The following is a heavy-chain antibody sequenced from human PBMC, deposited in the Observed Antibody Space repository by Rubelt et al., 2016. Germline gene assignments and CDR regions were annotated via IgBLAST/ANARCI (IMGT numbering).Heavy chain of an antibody. D-gene: IGHD2/OR15-2a*01. CDR2: IYYSGST. CDR1: GGSISSNSYY. J-gene: IGHJ4*02. Sequence: QLQLQESGPGLVKPSETLSLTCTVSGGSISSNSYYWGWIRQPPGKGLEWIGSIYYSGSTNYNPSLKSRFTISVDTSKNQFSLKLSAVTAADTAVDYCARQAYTTTFPFDYWGQGTLVTVSS. CDR3: ARQAYTTTFPFDY. V-gene: IGHV4-39*01.